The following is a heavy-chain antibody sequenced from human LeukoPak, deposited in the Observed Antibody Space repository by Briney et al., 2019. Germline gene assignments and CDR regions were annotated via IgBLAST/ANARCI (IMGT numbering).Heavy chain of an antibody. V-gene: IGHV3-23*01. CDR3: AKTRRGIEHTYCYH. CDR2: ISVIVGNT. D-gene: IGHD1-26*01. CDR1: GFTFSSYS. J-gene: IGHJ5*02. Sequence: PGRSLRLSCAASGFTFSSYSMSWVRQAPGRGREWVSSISVIVGNTHHTDSVKGPFTLSRANSKNTLYLQINRLRTARPAVYVCAKTRRGIEHTYCYHWGGGTLVSVS.